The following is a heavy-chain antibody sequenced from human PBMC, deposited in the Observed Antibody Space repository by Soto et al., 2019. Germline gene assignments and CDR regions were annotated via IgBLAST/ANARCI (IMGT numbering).Heavy chain of an antibody. D-gene: IGHD1-1*01. J-gene: IGHJ5*01. V-gene: IGHV4-39*02. CDR3: AGARIVRVPTAWFDP. CDR2: IFYSGRV. Sequence: SETLSLTCTVSGSSIINSAYYWAWLRQPPGKGLEWIGNIFYSGRVYYNPSLQGRVTMSVDTSRNQFSLHLRSVTAADTAVYYCAGARIVRVPTAWFDPWGRGTLVT. CDR1: GSSIINSAYY.